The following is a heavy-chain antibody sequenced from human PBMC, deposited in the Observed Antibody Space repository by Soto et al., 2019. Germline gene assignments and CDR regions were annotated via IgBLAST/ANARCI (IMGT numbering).Heavy chain of an antibody. CDR1: GFTFSSYG. D-gene: IGHD3-16*02. J-gene: IGHJ6*03. Sequence: GGSLRLSCAASGFTFSSYGMHWVRQAPGKGLEWVAVISYDGSNKYYADSVKGRLTSSRDNSKNTLYLQMNSLRAEDTAVYYCAKGPETYEYIWGSYRYPSYYMDVWGKGTTVTVSS. CDR2: ISYDGSNK. CDR3: AKGPETYEYIWGSYRYPSYYMDV. V-gene: IGHV3-30*18.